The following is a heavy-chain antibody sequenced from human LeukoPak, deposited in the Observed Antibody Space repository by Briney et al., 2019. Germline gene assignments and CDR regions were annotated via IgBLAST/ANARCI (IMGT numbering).Heavy chain of an antibody. D-gene: IGHD4/OR15-4a*01. V-gene: IGHV3-53*01. CDR1: GFTVSSNS. J-gene: IGHJ4*02. CDR2: IYNSSRI. Sequence: GGSLRLSCAASGFTVSSNSMSWVRQAPGKGLEWVSFIYNSSRIHYSDSVKGRFTISRDNSKNTLYLQMNSLRAEDTAVYYCARRAGAYSHPYGYWGQGTLVTVSS. CDR3: ARRAGAYSHPYGY.